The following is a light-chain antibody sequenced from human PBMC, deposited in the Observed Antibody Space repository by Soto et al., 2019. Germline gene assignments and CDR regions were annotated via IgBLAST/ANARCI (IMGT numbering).Light chain of an antibody. J-gene: IGKJ4*01. Sequence: EIVMPQSPATLSVSPGGRATLSCRASESVTSSLAWYQQKPGQPPRLLIYAASTRATDVPARFSGGGSETEFNLTISSLQSEDFAVYYCQQYNNWPRATFGGGTKVDNK. CDR1: ESVTSS. CDR3: QQYNNWPRAT. V-gene: IGKV3-15*01. CDR2: AAS.